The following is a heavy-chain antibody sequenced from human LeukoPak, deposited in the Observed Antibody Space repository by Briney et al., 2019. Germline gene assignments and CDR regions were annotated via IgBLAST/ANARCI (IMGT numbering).Heavy chain of an antibody. CDR2: INPNSGDT. J-gene: IGHJ4*01. V-gene: IGHV1-2*02. CDR1: GYYFTSYY. CDR3: AREGSGIYY. Sequence: ASVKVSCKASGYYFTSYYLHWVRQAPGQGLEWMGWINPNSGDTHYAQKFQGRVTMTSDTSISTAYMELSRLKSDDTAIYYCAREGSGIYYWGQGTLVTVSS. D-gene: IGHD3-10*01.